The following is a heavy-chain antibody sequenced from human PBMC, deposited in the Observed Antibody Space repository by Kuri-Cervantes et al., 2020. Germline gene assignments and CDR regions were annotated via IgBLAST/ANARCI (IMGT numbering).Heavy chain of an antibody. V-gene: IGHV4-34*01. Sequence: GSLRLSCAVYGGSFSGYYWSWIRQPPGKGLEWIGEINHSGSTNYNPSLKSRVTISVDTSKNQFSLKLSSVTPEDTAVYYCAAWHHETHYFDYWDQGALVTVSS. CDR3: AAWHHETHYFDY. CDR1: GGSFSGYY. J-gene: IGHJ4*02. CDR2: INHSGST.